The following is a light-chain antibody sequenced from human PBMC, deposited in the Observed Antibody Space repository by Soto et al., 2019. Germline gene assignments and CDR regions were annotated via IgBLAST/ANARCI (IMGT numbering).Light chain of an antibody. CDR2: DAT. J-gene: IGKJ4*01. CDR3: QPRGNWPLT. Sequence: EIVLTQSPVIVSLSPGERATLSCRASQTVDNFLAWYQLKPGKAPRLLIYDATKRASGIPVRFTGSGSGTDFTLTISSLKPEDFAVYYCQPRGNWPLTFGGGTKVDIK. CDR1: QTVDNF. V-gene: IGKV3-11*01.